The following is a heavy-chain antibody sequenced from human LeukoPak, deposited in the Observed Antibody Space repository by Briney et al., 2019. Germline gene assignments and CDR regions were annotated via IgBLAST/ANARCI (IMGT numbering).Heavy chain of an antibody. CDR1: GGSVTSNTYH. V-gene: IGHV4-61*01. CDR3: ARARYYDSSGYYNERTFDY. D-gene: IGHD3-22*01. Sequence: SETLSLTCSVSGGSVTSNTYHWSWIRQPPGKGLEWIGYIYHTGATSYNPSLRSRLTISLDTSRNQFSMKLNSVIAADTAVYFCARARYYDSSGYYNERTFDYWGQGTLVTVSS. J-gene: IGHJ4*02. CDR2: IYHTGAT.